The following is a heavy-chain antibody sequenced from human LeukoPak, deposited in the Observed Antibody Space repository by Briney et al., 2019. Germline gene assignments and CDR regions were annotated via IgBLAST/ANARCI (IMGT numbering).Heavy chain of an antibody. CDR2: FDPEDSET. CDR1: GYTLTELS. J-gene: IGHJ4*02. CDR3: ATSSSSWYSLQYFDY. Sequence: ASVKVSCKVSGYTLTELSMHWVRQAPGKGLEWMGGFDPEDSETIYAQKFQGRVTMTEDTSTDTAYMELSSLRSEDTAVYYCATSSSSWYSLQYFDYWGQGTLVTVSS. V-gene: IGHV1-24*01. D-gene: IGHD6-13*01.